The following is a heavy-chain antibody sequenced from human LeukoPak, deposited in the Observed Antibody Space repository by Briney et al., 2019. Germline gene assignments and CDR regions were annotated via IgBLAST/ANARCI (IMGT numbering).Heavy chain of an antibody. J-gene: IGHJ4*02. CDR2: IRSKIYGGTT. V-gene: IGHV3-49*04. CDR1: GFTFGDYA. Sequence: GGSLRLSCTASGFTFGDYAMTWVRQAPGKGLEWVGFIRSKIYGGTTENAASVQGRFTISRDDSKSIAYLQMNSLKTEDTAVYYCTRRERENWGSSVYWGQGTLVTVSS. D-gene: IGHD7-27*01. CDR3: TRRERENWGSSVY.